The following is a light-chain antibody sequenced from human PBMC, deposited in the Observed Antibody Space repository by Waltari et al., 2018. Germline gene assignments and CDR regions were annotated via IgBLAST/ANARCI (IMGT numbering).Light chain of an antibody. CDR3: LQTSTAPWA. V-gene: IGKV1-39*01. J-gene: IGKJ1*01. CDR1: KNRATF. CDR2: AAS. Sequence: TGRASKNRATFLSWYQQKPGKAPILLIYAASTRQSGVPSRFSGSGSGTDFSLTITGLQPEDFATYYCLQTSTAPWAFGQGTKVEI.